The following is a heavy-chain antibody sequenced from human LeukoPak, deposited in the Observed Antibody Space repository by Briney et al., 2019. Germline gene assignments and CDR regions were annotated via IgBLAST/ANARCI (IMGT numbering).Heavy chain of an antibody. CDR1: GFTFSSYW. Sequence: KSGGSLRLSCAASGFTFSSYWMSWVRQAPGKGLEWIGSIYYSGSTYYNPSLKSRVTISVDTSKNQFSLKLSSVTAADTAVYYCARLEMATIDFDYWGQGTLVTVSS. J-gene: IGHJ4*02. CDR3: ARLEMATIDFDY. CDR2: IYYSGST. D-gene: IGHD5-24*01. V-gene: IGHV4-39*07.